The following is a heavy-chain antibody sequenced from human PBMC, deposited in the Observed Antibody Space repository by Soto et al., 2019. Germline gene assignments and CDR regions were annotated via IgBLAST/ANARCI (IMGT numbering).Heavy chain of an antibody. CDR1: GFTFSRYA. CDR2: ISDTGGST. V-gene: IGHV3-64D*06. CDR3: VKGRRGEYRYYYKGVDV. D-gene: IGHD2-21*01. Sequence: GGSLRLSCSASGFTFSRYAMHWVRQAPGTGLEYVSGISDTGGSTFHADSVKGRFTISRDNSKDTLFLQMSSLRAEDTAVYYCVKGRRGEYRYYYKGVDVWGQGTTVTVSS. J-gene: IGHJ6*02.